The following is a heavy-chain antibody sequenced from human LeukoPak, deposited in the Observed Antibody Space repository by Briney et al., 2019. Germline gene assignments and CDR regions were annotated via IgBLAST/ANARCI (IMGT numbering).Heavy chain of an antibody. CDR1: GFTFSTYW. Sequence: QTGGSLRLSCAASGFTFSTYWMSWVRQAPGKGLEWVSVIYSGGSTYYADSVKGRFTISRDNSKNTLYLQMNSLRAEDTAVYYCARVWGRGSGYYGHTPNYYYFDYWGQGTLVTVSS. CDR3: ARVWGRGSGYYGHTPNYYYFDY. CDR2: IYSGGST. D-gene: IGHD3-22*01. V-gene: IGHV3-66*01. J-gene: IGHJ4*02.